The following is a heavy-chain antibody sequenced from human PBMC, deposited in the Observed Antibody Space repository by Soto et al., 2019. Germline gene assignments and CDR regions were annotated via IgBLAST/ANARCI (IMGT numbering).Heavy chain of an antibody. CDR1: GSSFAGYW. CDR2: IDPSDSQT. Sequence: GESLKSSCKGSGSSFAGYWITWVRQKPGKGLEWMGRIDPSDSQTYYSPSFRGHVTISVTKSITTVFLQWRSLRASDTAMYYCARQIYDSDTGPNFQYYFDSWGQGTPVTVSS. D-gene: IGHD3-22*01. CDR3: ARQIYDSDTGPNFQYYFDS. J-gene: IGHJ4*02. V-gene: IGHV5-10-1*01.